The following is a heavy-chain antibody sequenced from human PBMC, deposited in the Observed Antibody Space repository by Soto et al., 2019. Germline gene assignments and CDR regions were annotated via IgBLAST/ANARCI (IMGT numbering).Heavy chain of an antibody. Sequence: SQTLAPTCAISGDSVSSNSAAWNWIRQSPSRGLEWLGRTYYTSKWYNDYAVSVKSRITINTDTSKNQFSLQLNSVTPEDTAVYYCARSRGGILKALRYFGWLSRSYYYYGKDVWGQGTTVNVSS. D-gene: IGHD3-9*01. V-gene: IGHV6-1*01. CDR3: ARSRGGILKALRYFGWLSRSYYYYGKDV. J-gene: IGHJ6*02. CDR2: TYYTSKWYN. CDR1: GDSVSSNSAA.